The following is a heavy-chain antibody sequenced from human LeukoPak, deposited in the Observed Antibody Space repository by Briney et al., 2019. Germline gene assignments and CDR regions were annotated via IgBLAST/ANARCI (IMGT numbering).Heavy chain of an antibody. Sequence: GGSLRLSCAASGFTVSSNYMSWVRQAPGKGLEWVSVIYSGGSTYYADSVKGRFTISRDNSKNTLYLQMNSLRAEDTAVYYCARVRDSSSSDWFDPWGQGTLVTVSS. CDR3: ARVRDSSSSDWFDP. D-gene: IGHD6-13*01. CDR1: GFTVSSNY. V-gene: IGHV3-53*01. J-gene: IGHJ5*02. CDR2: IYSGGST.